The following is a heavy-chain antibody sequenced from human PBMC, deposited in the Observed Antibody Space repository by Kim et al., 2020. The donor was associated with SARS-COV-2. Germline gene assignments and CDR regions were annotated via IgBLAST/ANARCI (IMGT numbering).Heavy chain of an antibody. CDR2: SEI. D-gene: IGHD6-19*01. J-gene: IGHJ4*02. CDR3: ARDSGWSFDY. Sequence: SEINYVDSMKDRFTVSRDNAKNSLYLQMNSLRVDDTAVYYCARDSGWSFDYWGQGTLVTVSS. V-gene: IGHV3-7*03.